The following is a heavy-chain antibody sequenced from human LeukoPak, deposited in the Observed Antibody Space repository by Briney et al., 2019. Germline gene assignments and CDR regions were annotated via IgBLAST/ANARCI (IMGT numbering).Heavy chain of an antibody. V-gene: IGHV3-48*03. Sequence: GGSLRLSCAASGFTFSSYEMNWVRQAPGKGLEWVSYISSLGSTIYYADSVKGRFTISRDNAKNSLYLQMNSLRADDTAVYYCARVRSIAAVTACFDPWGQGTLVTVSS. CDR3: ARVRSIAAVTACFDP. J-gene: IGHJ5*02. D-gene: IGHD6-13*01. CDR2: ISSLGSTI. CDR1: GFTFSSYE.